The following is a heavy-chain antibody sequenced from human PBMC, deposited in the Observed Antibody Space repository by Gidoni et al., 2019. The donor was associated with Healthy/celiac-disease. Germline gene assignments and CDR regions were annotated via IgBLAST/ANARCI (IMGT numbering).Heavy chain of an antibody. D-gene: IGHD6-19*01. CDR2: INPNRGGR. CDR1: GYPFTGYY. J-gene: IGHJ4*02. V-gene: IGHV1-2*02. Sequence: QVQLVQSGAEVKKPGASVKVSCKASGYPFTGYYMHGVRQAPGQGLEWMGWINPNRGGRNYEKKFQARVTMTTNTSIRTADRERSRRRSEDTAVDYWARGEGARYSRGPVPYYWGQGTLVTVSS. CDR3: ARGEGARYSRGPVPYY.